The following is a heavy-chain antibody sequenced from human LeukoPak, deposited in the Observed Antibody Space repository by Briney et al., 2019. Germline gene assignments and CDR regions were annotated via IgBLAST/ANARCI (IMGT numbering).Heavy chain of an antibody. Sequence: SETLSLTCAVYGGSFSGYYWSWIRQPPGKGLEWIGETNHSGSTNHNPSLKSRVTISVDTSKNQFSLKLSSVTAADTAVYYCARGRGSLYGMDVWGQGTTVTVSS. CDR2: TNHSGST. D-gene: IGHD3-10*01. V-gene: IGHV4-34*01. CDR1: GGSFSGYY. J-gene: IGHJ6*02. CDR3: ARGRGSLYGMDV.